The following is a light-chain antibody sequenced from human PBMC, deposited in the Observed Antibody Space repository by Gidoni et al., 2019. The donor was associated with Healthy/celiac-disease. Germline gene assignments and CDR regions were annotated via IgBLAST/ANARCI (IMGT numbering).Light chain of an antibody. CDR2: DAS. CDR3: QKYNSWT. Sequence: DIQLTQSPSTLSASVGDRVTITCRASQSISSWLAWYQQKPGKAHKLLIYDASSLESGVPSRFSGSGPGTEFTLTISSLQPDDFATYDCQKYNSWTFGQGTKVEIK. V-gene: IGKV1-5*01. J-gene: IGKJ1*01. CDR1: QSISSW.